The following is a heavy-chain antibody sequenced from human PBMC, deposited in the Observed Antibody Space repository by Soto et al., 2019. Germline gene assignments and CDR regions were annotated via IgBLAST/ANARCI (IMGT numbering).Heavy chain of an antibody. D-gene: IGHD3-22*01. Sequence: QVQLVQSGAEVKKPGASVKVSCKASGYTFTSYGISWVRQAPGQGLAWMGWISAYNGNTNYAQKLQGRVTMTTDTSTSTAYMELRSLRSDDTAVYYCARGYYYDSSGYYSYFYYYYGMDVWGQGTTVTVSS. V-gene: IGHV1-18*01. CDR2: ISAYNGNT. CDR3: ARGYYYDSSGYYSYFYYYYGMDV. J-gene: IGHJ6*02. CDR1: GYTFTSYG.